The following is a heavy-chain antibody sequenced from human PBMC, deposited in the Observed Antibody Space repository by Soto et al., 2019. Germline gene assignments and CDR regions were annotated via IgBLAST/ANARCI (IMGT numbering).Heavy chain of an antibody. V-gene: IGHV3-30*18. CDR2: MAYDGSNK. CDR3: AKDKSATFGYFDY. D-gene: IGHD3-10*02. Sequence: ESGGGVVQPGRSLRLSCVASGFTFSSYGMHWVRQAPGKGLEWVALMAYDGSNKYYADSVTGRFTISRDNSKNTLYLQMNSLRAEDTAVYYCAKDKSATFGYFDYWGQGTLVTVSS. J-gene: IGHJ4*02. CDR1: GFTFSSYG.